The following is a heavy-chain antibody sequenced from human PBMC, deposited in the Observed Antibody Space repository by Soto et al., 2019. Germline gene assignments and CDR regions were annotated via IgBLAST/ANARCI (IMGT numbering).Heavy chain of an antibody. Sequence: SETLSLTCTVSGGSISSYYWSWIRQPPGKGLEWIGYIYYSGSTNYNPSLKSRVTISVDTSKNQFSLKLSSVTAADTAVYYCARDGGNVDTAMDYFDYWGQGTLVTVSS. V-gene: IGHV4-59*01. CDR2: IYYSGST. J-gene: IGHJ4*02. CDR1: GGSISSYY. CDR3: ARDGGNVDTAMDYFDY. D-gene: IGHD5-18*01.